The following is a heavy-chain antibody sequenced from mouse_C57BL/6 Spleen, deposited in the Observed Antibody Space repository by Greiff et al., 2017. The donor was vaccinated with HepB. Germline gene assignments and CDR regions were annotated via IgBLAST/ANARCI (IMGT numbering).Heavy chain of an antibody. D-gene: IGHD2-3*01. CDR1: GFTFSDYY. V-gene: IGHV5-16*01. Sequence: EVMLVESEGGLVQPGSSMKLSCTASGFTFSDYYMAWVRQVPEKGLEWVANINYDGSSTYYLDSLKSRFIISRDNAKNILYLQMSSLKSEDTATYYCARADGYYGIFDYWGQGTTLTVSS. CDR3: ARADGYYGIFDY. J-gene: IGHJ2*01. CDR2: INYDGSST.